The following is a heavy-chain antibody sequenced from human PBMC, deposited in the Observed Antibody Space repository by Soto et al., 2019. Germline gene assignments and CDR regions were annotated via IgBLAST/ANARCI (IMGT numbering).Heavy chain of an antibody. D-gene: IGHD2-8*02. CDR1: GGSFSGYY. V-gene: IGHV4-34*01. Sequence: PSETLSLTCAVYGGSFSGYYWSWIRQPPGKGLEWIGEINHSGSTNYNPSLKSRVTISVDTSKNQFSLNLNSVTAADTAVYYCGPPYAGGVHWYFDLWGRGALGTVSS. CDR3: GPPYAGGVHWYFDL. CDR2: INHSGST. J-gene: IGHJ2*01.